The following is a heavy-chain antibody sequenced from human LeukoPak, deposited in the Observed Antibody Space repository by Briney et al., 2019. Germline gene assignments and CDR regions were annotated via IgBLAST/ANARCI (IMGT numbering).Heavy chain of an antibody. D-gene: IGHD4-11*01. V-gene: IGHV4-59*08. CDR1: GGTISGYY. J-gene: IGHJ4*02. CDR2: AYYSGNT. Sequence: SETLSLTCTVSGGTISGYYWTWVRQPPGKGLEWIGCAYYSGNTNYNASLKSRVTISVDTSKNQFSLKLISVTSADTAVYYCARHTGRVTTGFDSWGQGTLVTVSS. CDR3: ARHTGRVTTGFDS.